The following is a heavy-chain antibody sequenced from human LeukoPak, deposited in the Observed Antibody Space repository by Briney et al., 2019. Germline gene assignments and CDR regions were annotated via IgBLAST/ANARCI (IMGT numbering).Heavy chain of an antibody. D-gene: IGHD6-13*01. CDR3: ARDREYSSSWYAA. J-gene: IGHJ5*02. V-gene: IGHV3-21*01. CDR1: GFTFSRFS. CDR2: ISSSGTYI. Sequence: GGSLRLSCAASGFTFSRFSMNWVRQAPGKGLEWVSSISSSGTYIYYADSVKGRFTISRDSAKNSLYLQMNSLRAEDTAVYYCARDREYSSSWYAAWGQGTLVTVSS.